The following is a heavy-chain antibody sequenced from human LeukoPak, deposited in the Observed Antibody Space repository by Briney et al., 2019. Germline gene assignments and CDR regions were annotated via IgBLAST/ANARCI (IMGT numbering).Heavy chain of an antibody. CDR2: ISYDGSNK. CDR1: GFTFSSYA. CDR3: TTDYFWSGYPFDY. J-gene: IGHJ4*02. D-gene: IGHD3-3*01. V-gene: IGHV3-30-3*01. Sequence: SGRSLRLSCAASGFTFSSYAMHWVRQAPGKGLEWVAVISYDGSNKYYADSVKGRFTISRDNSKNTLYLQMNSLKTEDTAVYYCTTDYFWSGYPFDYWGQGTLVTVSS.